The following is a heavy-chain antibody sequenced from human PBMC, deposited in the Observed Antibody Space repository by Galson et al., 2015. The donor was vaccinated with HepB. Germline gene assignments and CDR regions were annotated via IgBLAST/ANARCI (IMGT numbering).Heavy chain of an antibody. V-gene: IGHV1-69*05. D-gene: IGHD6-19*01. CDR3: AFFGGGIAVAFPPFDY. CDR2: IIPIFGTA. J-gene: IGHJ4*02. CDR1: GGTFSSYA. Sequence: SVKVSCKASGGTFSSYAISWVRQAPGQGLEWMGGIIPIFGTANYAQKFQGRVTITTDESTSTAYMELSSLRSEDTAVYYCAFFGGGIAVAFPPFDYWCQGTLVTVSS.